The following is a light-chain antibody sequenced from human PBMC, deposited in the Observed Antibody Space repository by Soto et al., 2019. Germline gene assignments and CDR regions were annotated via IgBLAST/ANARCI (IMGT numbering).Light chain of an antibody. CDR1: QSVSSSY. Sequence: EIVLTQSPGTLSLSPGERATLSFGASQSVSSSYLAWYQQKPGQAPRLLIYAASTRATGVPDRFSGTGSGTDFALTISRLETDDSAVYYCQQYGGSPFTFGPGTKVDIK. J-gene: IGKJ3*01. CDR2: AAS. V-gene: IGKV3-20*01. CDR3: QQYGGSPFT.